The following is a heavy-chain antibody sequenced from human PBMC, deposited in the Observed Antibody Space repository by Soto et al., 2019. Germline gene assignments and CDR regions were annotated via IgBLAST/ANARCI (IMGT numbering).Heavy chain of an antibody. CDR3: ARGDFYCSGGSFYPKMFRYYGMGA. CDR1: GGTFSSYA. V-gene: IGHV1-69*13. J-gene: IGHJ6*02. D-gene: IGHD2-15*01. CDR2: IIPIFGTA. Sequence: ASVKVSCKASGGTFSSYAISWVRQAPGQGLEWMGGIIPIFGTANYAQKLQGRVTITADESTSTAYMELSSLRSEDTAVYYCARGDFYCSGGSFYPKMFRYYGMGAWGQGTTVTVSS.